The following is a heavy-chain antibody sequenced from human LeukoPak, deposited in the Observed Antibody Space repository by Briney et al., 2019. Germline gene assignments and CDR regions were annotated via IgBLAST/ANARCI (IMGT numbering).Heavy chain of an antibody. D-gene: IGHD1-26*01. V-gene: IGHV3-21*01. CDR3: AGAISGGYADY. J-gene: IGHJ4*02. CDR1: GLPFSNYN. CDR2: ISSSSSYI. Sequence: TGGSLRLSCAASGLPFSNYNMNWVRQAPGKGLEWVSSISSSSSYIYYADSVKGRFTISRDNAKNSLYLQMNSLRAEDTAVYYCAGAISGGYADYWGQGILVTVSS.